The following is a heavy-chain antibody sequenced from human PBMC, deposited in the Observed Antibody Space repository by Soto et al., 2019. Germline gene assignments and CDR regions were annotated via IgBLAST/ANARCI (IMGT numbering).Heavy chain of an antibody. CDR2: IHYSGTT. J-gene: IGHJ4*02. V-gene: IGHV4-59*01. CDR1: GGSMRNYF. CDR3: AAGEASSRNLAPYYLDS. D-gene: IGHD6-13*01. Sequence: TLSLTCTVSGGSMRNYFWTWIRQPPGKGLEWIGYIHYSGTTSFFPSYNPSLRSRVTISEDTSKNQFSLKLLSVTTADTAVYFCAAGEASSRNLAPYYLDSWGQGTLVTVSS.